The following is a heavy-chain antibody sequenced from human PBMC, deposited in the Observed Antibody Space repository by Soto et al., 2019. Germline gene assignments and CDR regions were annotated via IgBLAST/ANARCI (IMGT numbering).Heavy chain of an antibody. CDR2: IHTTDGT. Sequence: PSETLSLTCTVSGGSIISYYCICISHPSGKGMEWIGRIHTTDGTNYNPSLKSRVTMSIDTSNNQFSLKLSSLTAADTAVYYCARALSSAAGLYFDFWGQGTLVTVSS. J-gene: IGHJ4*02. CDR3: ARALSSAAGLYFDF. D-gene: IGHD6-13*01. V-gene: IGHV4-4*07. CDR1: GGSIISYY.